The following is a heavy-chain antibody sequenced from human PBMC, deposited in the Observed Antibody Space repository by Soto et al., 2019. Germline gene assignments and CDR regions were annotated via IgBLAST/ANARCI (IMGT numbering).Heavy chain of an antibody. Sequence: PGGSLRLSCATSGFTFSSSSMNWVRQAPGKRLEWVSSINGTSDYIDYADAVKGRFTISRDNAKNSLSLQMNSLRAEDTAVYYCARDPNIVLVPAALRSYYYYYGMDVWGQGTTVTVSS. V-gene: IGHV3-21*01. D-gene: IGHD2-2*01. CDR2: INGTSDYI. CDR1: GFTFSSSS. J-gene: IGHJ6*02. CDR3: ARDPNIVLVPAALRSYYYYYGMDV.